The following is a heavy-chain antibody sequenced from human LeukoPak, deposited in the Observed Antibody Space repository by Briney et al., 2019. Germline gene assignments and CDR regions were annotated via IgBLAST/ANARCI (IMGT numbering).Heavy chain of an antibody. D-gene: IGHD3-22*01. CDR3: ARESDYNTSYYDSGDVSDAFDI. CDR2: INHSGST. V-gene: IGHV4-34*01. Sequence: SETLSLTCAVYGGSFSGYYWSWIRQPPGKGLEWIGEINHSGSTNYNPSLKSRVTISVDTSKNQFSLKLSSVTAADTAVYYCARESDYNTSYYDSGDVSDAFDIWGQGTMVTVSS. CDR1: GGSFSGYY. J-gene: IGHJ3*02.